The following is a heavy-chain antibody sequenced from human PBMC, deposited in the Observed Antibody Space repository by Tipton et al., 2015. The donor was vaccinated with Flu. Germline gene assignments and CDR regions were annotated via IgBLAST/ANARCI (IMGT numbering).Heavy chain of an antibody. CDR1: GGSISSYY. CDR3: ARAGTPFPHSSRWYYGMDV. CDR2: IYTSGST. D-gene: IGHD6-13*01. Sequence: TLSLTCTVSGGSISSYYWSWIRQPAGKGLEWIGRIYTSGSTNYNPSLKSRVTMSVDTSKNQFSLTLSSVTAADTAVYYCARAGTPFPHSSRWYYGMDVWGQGTTVAVSS. J-gene: IGHJ6*02. V-gene: IGHV4-4*07.